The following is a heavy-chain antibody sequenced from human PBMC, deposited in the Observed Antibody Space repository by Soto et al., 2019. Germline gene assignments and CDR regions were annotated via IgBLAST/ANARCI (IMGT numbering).Heavy chain of an antibody. J-gene: IGHJ6*02. CDR3: ARDLWVEPELYYYGMDV. CDR1: GGSVNGYY. D-gene: IGHD1-1*01. V-gene: IGHV4-30-4*01. CDR2: IFYSGTT. Sequence: SETLSLTCAVYGGSVNGYYWSWIRQTPVKVLEWIGHIFYSGTTYYNPSLKSRLTISVDTSKNHFSLRLTSVTAADTAVYYCARDLWVEPELYYYGMDVWGQGTTVTVSS.